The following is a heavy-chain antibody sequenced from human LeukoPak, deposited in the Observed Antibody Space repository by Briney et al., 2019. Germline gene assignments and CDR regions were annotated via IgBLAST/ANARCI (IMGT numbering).Heavy chain of an antibody. CDR3: AKDGSWSCTD. Sequence: GGSLTLSCGASGFTFSSSAMHWVRQRPGKGLEWVAYIAHHGNNKYYADSVKGRFTISRDNSKGSLYLQMNSLRADDAAVYYCAKDGSWSCTDWGQGTLVRVSS. CDR2: IAHHGNNK. D-gene: IGHD2-8*02. V-gene: IGHV3-30*02. CDR1: GFTFSSSA. J-gene: IGHJ4*02.